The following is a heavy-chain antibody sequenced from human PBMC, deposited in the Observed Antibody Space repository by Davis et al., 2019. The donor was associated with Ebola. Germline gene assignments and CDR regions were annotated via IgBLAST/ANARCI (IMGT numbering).Heavy chain of an antibody. CDR1: GYTFSSYS. D-gene: IGHD2-2*01. J-gene: IGHJ4*02. CDR3: ARAGGYCSSTSCYFGY. Sequence: GGSLRLSCAASGYTFSSYSMNWVRQAPGKGLEWLSYISSSSSTIYYADSVKGRFTISRDNAKNSLYLQMTSLRAEDTAVYYCARAGGYCSSTSCYFGYWGQGTLVTVSS. V-gene: IGHV3-48*04. CDR2: ISSSSSTI.